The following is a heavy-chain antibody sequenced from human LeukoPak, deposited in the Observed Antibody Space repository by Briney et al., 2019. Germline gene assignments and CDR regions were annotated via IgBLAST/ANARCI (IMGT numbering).Heavy chain of an antibody. V-gene: IGHV4-30-4*08. CDR3: ARYDYGGILFDY. CDR1: GGSISSGDYY. Sequence: PSQTLSLTCTVSGGSISSGDYYWSWIRQPPGKGLEWIGYIYYSGSTYYNPSLKSRVTISVDTSKNQFSLKLSSVTAAGTAVYYCARYDYGGILFDYWGQGTLVTVSS. CDR2: IYYSGST. J-gene: IGHJ4*02. D-gene: IGHD4-23*01.